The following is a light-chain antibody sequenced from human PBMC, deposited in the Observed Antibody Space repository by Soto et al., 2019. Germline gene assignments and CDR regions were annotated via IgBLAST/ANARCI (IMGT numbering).Light chain of an antibody. Sequence: EIVMSQSPAALSVSPGERATLSCRASQSVNSYLAWYQQKPGQTPRLLIYGASTRASGVPARFSGSGSGTEFTLTISSLQSEDFAVYYCQQYNNWPPYTFGQGTKVDIK. CDR3: QQYNNWPPYT. V-gene: IGKV3-15*01. CDR1: QSVNSY. CDR2: GAS. J-gene: IGKJ2*01.